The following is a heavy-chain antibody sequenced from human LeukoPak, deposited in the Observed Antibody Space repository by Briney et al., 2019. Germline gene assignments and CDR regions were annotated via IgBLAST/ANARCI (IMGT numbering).Heavy chain of an antibody. V-gene: IGHV1-46*01. CDR3: ATHPGDFWSGYSGYYYGMDV. CDR2: INPSGGST. CDR1: GYTFTSYY. Sequence: AASVKVSCKASGYTFTSYYMHWVRQAPGQGLEWMGIINPSGGSTSYAQKFQGRVTMTRDTSTSTVYMELSSLRSEDTAVYYCATHPGDFWSGYSGYYYGMDVWGQGTTVTVSS. D-gene: IGHD3-3*01. J-gene: IGHJ6*02.